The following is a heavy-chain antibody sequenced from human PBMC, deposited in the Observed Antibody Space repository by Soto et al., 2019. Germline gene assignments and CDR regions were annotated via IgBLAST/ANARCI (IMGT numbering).Heavy chain of an antibody. Sequence: QVQLVQSGAEVKKPGSSVKVSCKASGGTFSSYTLAWVRQAPGQGLEWRGEIIPIFGTTNYVQKFQGRVTITADVSTNTAYMELSSLRSEATAMYYCARDSIAASGTDYGGQGTLVTVSS. V-gene: IGHV1-69*01. J-gene: IGHJ4*02. D-gene: IGHD6-13*01. CDR1: GGTFSSYT. CDR3: ARDSIAASGTDY. CDR2: IIPIFGTT.